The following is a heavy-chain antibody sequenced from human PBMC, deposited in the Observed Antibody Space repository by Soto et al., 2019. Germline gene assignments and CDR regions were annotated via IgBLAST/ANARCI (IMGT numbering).Heavy chain of an antibody. CDR2: MNPNSGNT. Sequence: VASVKVSCKASGYTFTRYDINWVRQATGQGLEWMGWMNPNSGNTGYAQKFQGRVTMTRNTSISTAYMELSSLRSEDTAVYYCARYGAAAGNYYYYYMDVWGKGTTVTVS. D-gene: IGHD6-13*01. J-gene: IGHJ6*03. V-gene: IGHV1-8*01. CDR1: GYTFTRYD. CDR3: ARYGAAAGNYYYYYMDV.